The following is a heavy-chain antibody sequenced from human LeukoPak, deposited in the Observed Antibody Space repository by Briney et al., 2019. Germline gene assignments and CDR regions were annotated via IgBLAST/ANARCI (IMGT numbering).Heavy chain of an antibody. CDR3: ARGYSGNYGRFDY. J-gene: IGHJ4*02. D-gene: IGHD1-26*01. CDR2: IYYSGST. Sequence: SETLSLTCTVSGGSISSYYWSWIRQPPGKGLEWIGYIYYSGSTNYNPSLKSRVTISIDTSKKQFSLKLSSVTAADTVVYYCARGYSGNYGRFDYWGQGTLVTVSS. V-gene: IGHV4-59*01. CDR1: GGSISSYY.